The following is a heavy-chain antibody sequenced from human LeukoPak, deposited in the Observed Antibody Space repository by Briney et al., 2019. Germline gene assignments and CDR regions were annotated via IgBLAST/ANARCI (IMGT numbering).Heavy chain of an antibody. Sequence: SETLSLTCTVSGGPISSYYWSWIRQPPGKGLEWIGYIYYSGSTNYNPSLKSRVTISVDTSKNQFSLKLSSVTAADTAVYYCARGLFADYYGSGSLNHDAFDIWGQGTMVTVSS. J-gene: IGHJ3*02. CDR3: ARGLFADYYGSGSLNHDAFDI. CDR1: GGPISSYY. V-gene: IGHV4-59*01. D-gene: IGHD3-10*01. CDR2: IYYSGST.